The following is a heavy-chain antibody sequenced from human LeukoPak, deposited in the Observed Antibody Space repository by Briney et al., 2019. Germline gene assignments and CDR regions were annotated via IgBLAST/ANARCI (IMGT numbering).Heavy chain of an antibody. J-gene: IGHJ4*02. D-gene: IGHD6-13*01. CDR2: IYTSGST. CDR1: SGSISNYY. CDR3: ARESVASSSWYWSPQRGYFDY. V-gene: IGHV4-4*07. Sequence: SETLSLTCTVSSGSISNYYWSWIRQPAGKGVEWIGRIYTSGSTTYNPSLKSRVTISVDTSKNQFSLKLSSVTAADTAVYYCARESVASSSWYWSPQRGYFDYWGQGTLVTVSS.